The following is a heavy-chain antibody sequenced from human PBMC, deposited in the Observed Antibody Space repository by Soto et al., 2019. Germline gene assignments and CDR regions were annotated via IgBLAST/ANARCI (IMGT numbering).Heavy chain of an antibody. Sequence: SETLSLTCTVSGGSISSSSYYWGWIRQPPGKGLEWIGSIYYSGSTYYNPSLKSRVTISVDTSKNQFSLKLSSVTAADTAVYYCARHPIVATLEYYYMDVWGKGTTVTVSS. D-gene: IGHD5-12*01. CDR1: GGSISSSSYY. J-gene: IGHJ6*03. CDR3: ARHPIVATLEYYYMDV. V-gene: IGHV4-39*01. CDR2: IYYSGST.